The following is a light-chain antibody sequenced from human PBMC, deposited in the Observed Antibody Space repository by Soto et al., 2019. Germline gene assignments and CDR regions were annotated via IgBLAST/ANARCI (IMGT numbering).Light chain of an antibody. J-gene: IGLJ2*01. Sequence: QSVLTQPPSASGSPGQSVTISCTGASSDVGGYNFVSWYQQHPGKAPKLMIYDVTKRPSGVPDRFSGSKSGNTASLTVSGLQADDEAHYYCSSYAGSSVPVAFGGGTKLTVL. CDR1: SSDVGGYNF. V-gene: IGLV2-8*01. CDR3: SSYAGSSVPVA. CDR2: DVT.